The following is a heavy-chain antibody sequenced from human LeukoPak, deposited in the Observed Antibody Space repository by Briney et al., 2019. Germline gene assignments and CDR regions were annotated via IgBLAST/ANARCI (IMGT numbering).Heavy chain of an antibody. Sequence: SQTLSLTFAISGDSVSSNRAAWNWIRQSPSRGLEWLGRTYYRSKWYSDYAVSVRARITIIPDTSKNHFSLHLDSVTPEDTAVYFCTRVVEYYDILTGSPKGDNYFDSWGQGTLVTVSS. CDR2: TYYRSKWYS. CDR3: TRVVEYYDILTGSPKGDNYFDS. V-gene: IGHV6-1*01. D-gene: IGHD3-9*01. CDR1: GDSVSSNRAA. J-gene: IGHJ4*02.